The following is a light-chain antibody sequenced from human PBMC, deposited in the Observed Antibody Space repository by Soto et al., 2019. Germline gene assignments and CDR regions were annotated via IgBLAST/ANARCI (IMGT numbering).Light chain of an antibody. CDR1: QNVRSPY. CDR2: AAS. Sequence: EIVLTQSPGTLSLSPGERATLSCRASQNVRSPYLAWYQQKPGQAPRLLIYAASSRAAGIPDRFSGSGSGTDFTLTTNRLEPEDCSVYYCQQYGKSAWTFGQWTKMEIK. CDR3: QQYGKSAWT. J-gene: IGKJ1*01. V-gene: IGKV3-20*01.